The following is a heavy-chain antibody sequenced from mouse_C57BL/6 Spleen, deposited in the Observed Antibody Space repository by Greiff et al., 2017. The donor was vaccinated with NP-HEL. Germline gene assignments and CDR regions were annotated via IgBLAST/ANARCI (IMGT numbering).Heavy chain of an antibody. V-gene: IGHV1-42*01. CDR2: INPSTGGT. Sequence: EVKLMESGPELVKPGASVKISCKASGYSFTGYYMNWVKQSPEKSLEWIGEINPSTGGTTYNQKFKAKATLTVDKSSSTAYMQLKSLTSEDSAVYYCARGEGAYWGQGTLVTVSA. CDR1: GYSFTGYY. CDR3: ARGEGAY. J-gene: IGHJ3*01.